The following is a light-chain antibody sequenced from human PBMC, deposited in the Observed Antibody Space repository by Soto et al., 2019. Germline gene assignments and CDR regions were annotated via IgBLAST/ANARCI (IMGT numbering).Light chain of an antibody. CDR2: DTS. CDR1: QDTRKY. CDR3: QQYDNLVT. V-gene: IGKV1-33*01. Sequence: DIQMTQSPSSLSASVGDRVTITCQASQDTRKYLNWYQQKPGKAPNLLIYDTSYLETGAPSRFCGSGSGTYFTFTISSLQPEDIATYYCQQYDNLVTFGGGTKVDIK. J-gene: IGKJ4*01.